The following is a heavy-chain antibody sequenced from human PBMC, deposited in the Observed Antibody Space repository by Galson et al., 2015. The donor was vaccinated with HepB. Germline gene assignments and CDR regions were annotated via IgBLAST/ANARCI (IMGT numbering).Heavy chain of an antibody. Sequence: GAEVKKPGESLKISCKGSGYSFTSYWIGWVRQMPGKGLEWMGIIYPGDSDTRYSPSFQGQVTVSADKSISTAYLQWSSLKASDTAMYYCARRYCTNGVCYTGGDYWGQGTLVTVSS. J-gene: IGHJ4*02. CDR3: ARRYCTNGVCYTGGDY. CDR2: IYPGDSDT. CDR1: GYSFTSYW. V-gene: IGHV5-51*03. D-gene: IGHD2-8*01.